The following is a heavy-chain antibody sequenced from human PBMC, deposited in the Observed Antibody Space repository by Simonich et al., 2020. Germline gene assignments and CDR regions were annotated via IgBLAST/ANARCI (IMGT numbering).Heavy chain of an antibody. CDR3: ARASRGTWWYYYFDY. CDR1: GYTFTSYG. V-gene: IGHV1-18*01. D-gene: IGHD2-15*01. Sequence: QVQLVQSGAEVKKPGASVKVSCKASGYTFTSYGISWVRQAPGQGLEWMGWNSAYNGTTNYAQKLQGRVTMTTDTSTSTAYMELRSLRSDDTAVYYCARASRGTWWYYYFDYWGQGTLVTVSS. J-gene: IGHJ4*02. CDR2: NSAYNGTT.